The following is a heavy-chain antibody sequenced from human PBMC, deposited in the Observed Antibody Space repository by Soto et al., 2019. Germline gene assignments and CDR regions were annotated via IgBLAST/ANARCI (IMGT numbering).Heavy chain of an antibody. D-gene: IGHD3-3*01. Sequence: GXSLQLSCAASGFTFSSYAIHWVLQAPRKGLEWVAVISYDGSNKYYADSVKGRFTISRDNSKNTLYLQMNSLRDEDTAVYYCARDIFGVVDTPPYYWGQGTLVTVSS. CDR2: ISYDGSNK. J-gene: IGHJ4*02. CDR3: ARDIFGVVDTPPYY. CDR1: GFTFSSYA. V-gene: IGHV3-30-3*01.